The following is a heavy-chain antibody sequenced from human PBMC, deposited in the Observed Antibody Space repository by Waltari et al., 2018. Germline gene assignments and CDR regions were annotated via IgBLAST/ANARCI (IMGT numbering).Heavy chain of an antibody. CDR3: ARVLGSGTTGRSFYYYYGMDV. D-gene: IGHD3-10*01. CDR2: INHSGST. J-gene: IGHJ6*02. Sequence: QVQLQQWGAGLLKPSATLSLTCAVYGGSFSGYYWSWIRQPPGKGLEWIGEINHSGSTNYNPSLKSRVTISVDTSKNQFSLKLSSVTAADTAVYYCARVLGSGTTGRSFYYYYGMDVWGQGTTVTVSS. CDR1: GGSFSGYY. V-gene: IGHV4-34*01.